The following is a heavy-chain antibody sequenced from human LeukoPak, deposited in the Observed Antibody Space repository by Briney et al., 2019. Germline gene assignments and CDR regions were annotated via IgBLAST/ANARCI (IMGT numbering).Heavy chain of an antibody. Sequence: SETLSLTCTVSGGSISSSSYYWGWIRQPPGKGLEWIGSIYYSGSTYYNPSLMSLVTISVDTSKNQFSLKLSSGTAADTAVYYCARLVIREVYFDYWGQGTLVTVSS. J-gene: IGHJ4*02. CDR3: ARLVIREVYFDY. V-gene: IGHV4-39*01. CDR2: IYYSGST. CDR1: GGSISSSSYY.